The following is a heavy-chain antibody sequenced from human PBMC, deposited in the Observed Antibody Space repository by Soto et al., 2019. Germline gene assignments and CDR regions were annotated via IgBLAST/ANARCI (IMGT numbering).Heavy chain of an antibody. CDR3: ARLLGGYDDYGGWFAP. CDR1: GGSISPYS. D-gene: IGHD4-17*01. CDR2: VSHSGRT. Sequence: SETLSLTCTISGGSISPYSWTWIRQSPGKGLEWIGYVSHSGRTFYTPSLKSRLTMSLDTSRSQFSLRLKSVSAADTAVYYCARLLGGYDDYGGWFAPWGQGTLVPVSS. J-gene: IGHJ5*02. V-gene: IGHV4-59*01.